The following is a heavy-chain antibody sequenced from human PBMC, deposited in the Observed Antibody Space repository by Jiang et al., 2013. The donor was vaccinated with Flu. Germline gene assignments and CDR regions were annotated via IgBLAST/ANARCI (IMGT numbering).Heavy chain of an antibody. CDR2: INTNTGNP. D-gene: IGHD2-15*01. CDR1: GYTFNTYA. CDR3: ARVGGSCSGGTCYSLY. V-gene: IGHV7-4-1*02. J-gene: IGHJ4*02. Sequence: LKNPGASVKVSCKASGYTFNTYAMTWVRQAPGQGLEWMGWINTNTGNPTYAHGFTGRFVFSLDTSVSTAFLQINSLEADDTAVYYCARVGGSCSGGTCYSLYWGQGTLVTVSS.